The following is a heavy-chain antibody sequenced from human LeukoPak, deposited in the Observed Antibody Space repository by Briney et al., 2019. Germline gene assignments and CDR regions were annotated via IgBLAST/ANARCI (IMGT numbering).Heavy chain of an antibody. J-gene: IGHJ4*02. CDR3: ARDLGYYGSGTIDY. CDR1: GESLSGHY. CDR2: IYYSGST. Sequence: SETLSLTCAVNGESLSGHYWSWIRQPPGKGLEWIGYIYYSGSTYYNPSLKSRVTISVDTSKNQFSLKLSSVTAADTAMYYCARDLGYYGSGTIDYWGQGTLVTVSS. V-gene: IGHV4-30-4*01. D-gene: IGHD3-10*01.